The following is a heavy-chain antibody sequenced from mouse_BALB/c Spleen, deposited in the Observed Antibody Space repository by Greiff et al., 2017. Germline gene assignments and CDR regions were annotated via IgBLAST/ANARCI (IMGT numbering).Heavy chain of an antibody. V-gene: IGHV5-6-3*01. Sequence: EVNVVESGGGLVQPGGSLKLSCAASGFTFSSYGMSWVRQTPDKRLELVATINSNGGSTYYPDSVKGRFTISRDNAKNTLYLQMSSLKSEDTAMYYCARDLDYYGSSYGAMDYWGQGTSVTVSS. CDR2: INSNGGST. D-gene: IGHD1-1*01. J-gene: IGHJ4*01. CDR1: GFTFSSYG. CDR3: ARDLDYYGSSYGAMDY.